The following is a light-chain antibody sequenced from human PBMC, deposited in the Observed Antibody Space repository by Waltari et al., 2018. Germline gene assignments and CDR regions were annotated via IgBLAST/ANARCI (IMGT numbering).Light chain of an antibody. Sequence: DIQMTQSPSSLSASVGDRVTITCRASQSISTYLNWYQQIPGKAPKLLIYATSNLQSGVPSRFSGSGSGTHFTLTISSLQPEDFSIYYCQQSHTSPWTFGQGTRVEIK. CDR3: QQSHTSPWT. V-gene: IGKV1-39*01. CDR2: ATS. J-gene: IGKJ1*01. CDR1: QSISTY.